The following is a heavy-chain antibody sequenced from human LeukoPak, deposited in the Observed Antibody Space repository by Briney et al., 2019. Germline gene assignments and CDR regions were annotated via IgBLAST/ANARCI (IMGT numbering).Heavy chain of an antibody. CDR3: ARRHLGRLGFDY. CDR1: GGTFSSYA. Sequence: SVKVSCKASGGTFSSYAISWMRQAPGQGLEWMGGIIPIFGTANYAQKFQGRVTITADESTSTAYMELSSLRSEDTAVYYCARRHLGRLGFDYWGQGTLVTVSS. CDR2: IIPIFGTA. J-gene: IGHJ4*02. V-gene: IGHV1-69*13. D-gene: IGHD1-1*01.